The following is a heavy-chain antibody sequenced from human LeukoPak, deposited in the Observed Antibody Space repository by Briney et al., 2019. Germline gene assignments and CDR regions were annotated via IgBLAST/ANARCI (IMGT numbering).Heavy chain of an antibody. CDR1: GGSISSYY. D-gene: IGHD2-21*02. J-gene: IGHJ4*02. Sequence: SETLSLTFTVSGGSISSYYWSWIRQPPGKGLEWIGYIYYSGSTNYNPSLKSRVTISVDTSKNQFSLKLSSVTAADTAVYYCARHWVPPTAGYFDYWGQGTLVTVSS. CDR2: IYYSGST. V-gene: IGHV4-59*01. CDR3: ARHWVPPTAGYFDY.